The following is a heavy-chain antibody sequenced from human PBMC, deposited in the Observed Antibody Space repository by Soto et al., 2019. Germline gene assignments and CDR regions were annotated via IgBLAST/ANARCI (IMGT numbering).Heavy chain of an antibody. D-gene: IGHD2-15*01. CDR2: IYSGGST. CDR1: GFTVSSNY. CDR3: ARDPGYCSGGSCHIDY. V-gene: IGHV3-66*01. J-gene: IGHJ4*02. Sequence: PGGSLRLSCAASGFTVSSNYMSWVRQAPGKGLEWVSVIYSGGSTYYADSVKGRFTISRDNSKNTLYLQMNSLRAEDTAVYYCARDPGYCSGGSCHIDYWGQGTLVTVSS.